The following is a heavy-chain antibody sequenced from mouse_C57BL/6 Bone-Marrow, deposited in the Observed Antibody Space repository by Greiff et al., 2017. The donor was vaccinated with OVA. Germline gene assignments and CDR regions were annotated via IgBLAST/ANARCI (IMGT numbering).Heavy chain of an antibody. CDR2: LRNKANHHAT. J-gene: IGHJ2*01. CDR1: GFTFSDAW. V-gene: IGHV6-6*01. Sequence: DVQLVDSGGGLVQPGGSMKLSCAASGFTFSDAWMDWVRQSPEKGLEWVAELRNKANHHATYYAESVKGRFTISRDDSKSSVYLQRNSLRAEDTGIYYCTRTLITTVVAGDYLDYWGQGTTLTVSS. D-gene: IGHD1-1*01. CDR3: TRTLITTVVAGDYLDY.